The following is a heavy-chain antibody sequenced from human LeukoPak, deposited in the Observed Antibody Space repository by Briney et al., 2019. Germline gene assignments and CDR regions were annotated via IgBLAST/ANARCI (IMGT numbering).Heavy chain of an antibody. CDR3: ATNWGRNAFDI. J-gene: IGHJ3*02. D-gene: IGHD7-27*01. V-gene: IGHV4-59*01. CDR1: GGSISSYY. CDR2: IYYSGST. Sequence: ASETLSLTCTVSGGSISSYYWSWIRQPPGKGLEWIGYIYYSGSTNYNPSLKSRVTISVDTSKNQFSLKLSSVTAADTAVYYCATNWGRNAFDIWGQGTMVTVSS.